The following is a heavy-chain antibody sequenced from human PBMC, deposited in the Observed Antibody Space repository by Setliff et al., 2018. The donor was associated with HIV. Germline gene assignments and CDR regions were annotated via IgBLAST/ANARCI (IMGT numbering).Heavy chain of an antibody. Sequence: KPSETLSLTCTVSGGSISSGSFYWSWIRQPAGKGLEWIGRIYTSGTTNYNPSLKSRVTISVDTSKNQFSLKLTSVTAADTAVYYCARDRNLEGCFDPWGQGTLVTVSS. CDR1: GGSISSGSFY. CDR2: IYTSGTT. D-gene: IGHD3-3*01. J-gene: IGHJ5*02. V-gene: IGHV4-61*02. CDR3: ARDRNLEGCFDP.